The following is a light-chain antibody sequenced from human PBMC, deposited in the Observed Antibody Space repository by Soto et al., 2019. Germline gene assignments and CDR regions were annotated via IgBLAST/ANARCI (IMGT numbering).Light chain of an antibody. Sequence: IQMTQSPSSLSASVGDRVTITCRASQTISTYLNWYQQKPGKAPKLLIYAASNLQSGVPARFSGSGSGTDFTLTISSLQPEDFATYYCLQKDFYPFTFGPGTKVDIK. CDR3: LQKDFYPFT. CDR2: AAS. J-gene: IGKJ3*01. CDR1: QTISTY. V-gene: IGKV1-6*01.